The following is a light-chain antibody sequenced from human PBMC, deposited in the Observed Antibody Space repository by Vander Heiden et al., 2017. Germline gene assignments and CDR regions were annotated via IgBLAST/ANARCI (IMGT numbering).Light chain of an antibody. CDR1: ALPDHF. V-gene: IGLV3-25*03. CDR3: NSAESSGTHV. J-gene: IGLJ1*01. Sequence: SSELTQPPSVSAGPGRTASIICFGGALPDHFAYWYQQKPGKAPDFLIYKDTERPSGIPERFSGSKSGTTVTLTISDVQAEDEADYYCNSAESSGTHVFAAGTKVTV. CDR2: KDT.